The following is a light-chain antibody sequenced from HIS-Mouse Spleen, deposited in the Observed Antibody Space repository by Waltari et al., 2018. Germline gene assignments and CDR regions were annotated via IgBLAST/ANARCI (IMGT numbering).Light chain of an antibody. V-gene: IGLV3-10*01. CDR3: YSTDSSGNHRV. CDR1: ALPTKY. CDR2: EDS. Sequence: SYELTQPPSVSVSPGQPARITCPGDALPTKYAYWYQQKSGPAPVLVIYEDSKRPSGIPERFSGSSSGTMATLTISGAQVEDEADYYCYSTDSSGNHRVFGGGTKLTVL. J-gene: IGLJ2*01.